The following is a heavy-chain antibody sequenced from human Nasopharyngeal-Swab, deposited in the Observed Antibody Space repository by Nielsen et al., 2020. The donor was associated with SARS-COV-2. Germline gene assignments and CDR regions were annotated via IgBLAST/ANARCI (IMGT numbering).Heavy chain of an antibody. J-gene: IGHJ4*02. CDR1: GFTFDDYG. Sequence: SLKISCAALGFTFDDYGLHWVRHAPGKGLEWVSGISWNSLAIAHADSVRGRITISRDNGKNSLYLQMNSLRPEDTAFYYCARSRSYYASGSLFDFWGQGTLVTVSS. D-gene: IGHD3-10*01. V-gene: IGHV3-9*01. CDR2: ISWNSLAI. CDR3: ARSRSYYASGSLFDF.